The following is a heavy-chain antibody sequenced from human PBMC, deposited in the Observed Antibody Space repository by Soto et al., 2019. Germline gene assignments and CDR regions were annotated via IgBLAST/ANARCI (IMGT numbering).Heavy chain of an antibody. J-gene: IGHJ4*02. CDR1: GFSLTTSGVG. D-gene: IGHD3-3*01. Sequence: QITLNESGPTVVKPAETLTLTCTFSGFSLTTSGVGVGWIRQSPGKAPEWLALIYWDDDKRYSASLKSRLTITNDTSQNQGVLTIASVDPADTATYYCAHRILRTVFGLVTTTAIYFDFWGQGTPVVVSS. V-gene: IGHV2-5*02. CDR3: AHRILRTVFGLVTTTAIYFDF. CDR2: IYWDDDK.